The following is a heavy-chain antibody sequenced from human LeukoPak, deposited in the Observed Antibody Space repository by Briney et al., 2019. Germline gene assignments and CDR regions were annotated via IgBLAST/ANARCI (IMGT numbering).Heavy chain of an antibody. CDR3: AKSRWETYAVRAFDI. D-gene: IGHD1-26*01. V-gene: IGHV3-23*01. CDR2: ISGGGST. J-gene: IGHJ3*02. CDR1: GFTFNNYA. Sequence: GGSLRLSGAASGFTFNNYAMTWVRQAPGKGLEWVSAISGGGSTYYADSVKGRFTISRDNSKNALYLQMNSLRAEDTAVYYCAKSRWETYAVRAFDIWGQGTMVTVSS.